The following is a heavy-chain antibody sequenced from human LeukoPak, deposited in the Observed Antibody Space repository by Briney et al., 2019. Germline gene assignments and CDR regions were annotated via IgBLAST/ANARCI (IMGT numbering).Heavy chain of an antibody. V-gene: IGHV4-34*01. CDR2: INHSGST. Sequence: KPSGTLSLTCAVYGGSFSGYYWSWIRQPPGKGPEWIGEINHSGSTNYNPSLKSRLTISVDTSKNQFSLKLSSVTAADTAVYYCARSGSYSLDYWGQGTLVTVSS. CDR1: GGSFSGYY. D-gene: IGHD3-10*01. CDR3: ARSGSYSLDY. J-gene: IGHJ4*02.